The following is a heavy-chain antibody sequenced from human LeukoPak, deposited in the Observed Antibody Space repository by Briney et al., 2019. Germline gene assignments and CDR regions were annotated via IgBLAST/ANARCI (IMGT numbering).Heavy chain of an antibody. Sequence: GGSLRLSCAASGFTFSGHNMNWVRQAPGKGLEWISFVSISSGTIYYADSVNGRFRISRDNAKSSLDVVMNSLRAEDTAVYYCARAMSTFGGVRNYFDSWGQGTLVTVSS. V-gene: IGHV3-48*04. D-gene: IGHD3-16*01. J-gene: IGHJ4*02. CDR2: VSISSGTI. CDR3: ARAMSTFGGVRNYFDS. CDR1: GFTFSGHN.